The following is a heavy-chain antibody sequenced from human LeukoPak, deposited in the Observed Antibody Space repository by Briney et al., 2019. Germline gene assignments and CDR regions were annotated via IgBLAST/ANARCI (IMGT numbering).Heavy chain of an antibody. CDR3: AKLSSRDYFDY. J-gene: IGHJ4*02. V-gene: IGHV3-23*01. D-gene: IGHD3-16*02. CDR2: ISGSGGST. Sequence: GGSLRLSCAASGFNFSSYAMSWVRQAPGKELEGFSAISGSGGSTYYADSVKGRFTISRDNSKNTLYLQMNSLRAEDTAVYYCAKLSSRDYFDYWGQGTLVTVSS. CDR1: GFNFSSYA.